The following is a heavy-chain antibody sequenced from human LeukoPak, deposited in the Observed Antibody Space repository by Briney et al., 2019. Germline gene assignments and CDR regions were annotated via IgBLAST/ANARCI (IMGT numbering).Heavy chain of an antibody. CDR3: ARDNLVIITGVELDY. V-gene: IGHV3-74*01. CDR2: INTDGSIT. D-gene: IGHD1-20*01. CDR1: GFTFKNHW. J-gene: IGHJ4*02. Sequence: HPGGSLRLSCAASGFTFKNHWMHWVRQVPGKGLVWVSRINTDGSITTYADSVKSRFTISRDNAKNTLYLQMTSLRVEDTAIYYCARDNLVIITGVELDYWGQGALVTVSS.